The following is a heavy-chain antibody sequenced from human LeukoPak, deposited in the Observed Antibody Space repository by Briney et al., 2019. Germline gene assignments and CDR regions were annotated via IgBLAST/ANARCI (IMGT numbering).Heavy chain of an antibody. J-gene: IGHJ4*02. CDR1: GFTFSSYA. V-gene: IGHV3-30*04. D-gene: IGHD3-16*01. Sequence: PGRSLRLSCAASGFTFSSYAMHWVRQAPGKGLEWVAVISYDGSNKYYADSVKGRFTISRDNSKNTLYLQMNSLRAEDTAVYYCARDINDYVWGSYDYWGQGTLVTVSS. CDR3: ARDINDYVWGSYDY. CDR2: ISYDGSNK.